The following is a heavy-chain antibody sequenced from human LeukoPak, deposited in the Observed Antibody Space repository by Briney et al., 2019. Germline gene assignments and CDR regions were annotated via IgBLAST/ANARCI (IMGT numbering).Heavy chain of an antibody. Sequence: ASVKVSCKASGYTFTSYGISWVRQAPGQGLEWMGWISAYNGNTNYAQKLQGRVTMTTDTSTSTAYMELRSLRSDDTAVYYCARDKDILTGYYFADYWGQGTLVTVSS. V-gene: IGHV1-18*01. CDR1: GYTFTSYG. D-gene: IGHD3-9*01. CDR3: ARDKDILTGYYFADY. CDR2: ISAYNGNT. J-gene: IGHJ4*02.